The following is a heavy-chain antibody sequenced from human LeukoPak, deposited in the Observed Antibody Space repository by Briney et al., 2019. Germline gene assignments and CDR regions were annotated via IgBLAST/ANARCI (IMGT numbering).Heavy chain of an antibody. J-gene: IGHJ1*01. D-gene: IGHD2-21*02. CDR1: GGSFSGYY. CDR2: INHSGST. CDR3: ARGKRDIVVVTAIGYFQH. Sequence: SSETLSLTCAVYGGSFSGYYWSWIRQPPGKGLEWIGEINHSGSTNYNPSLKSRVTISVDTSKNQFSLKLSSATAADTAVYYCARGKRDIVVVTAIGYFQHWGQGTLLTVSS. V-gene: IGHV4-34*01.